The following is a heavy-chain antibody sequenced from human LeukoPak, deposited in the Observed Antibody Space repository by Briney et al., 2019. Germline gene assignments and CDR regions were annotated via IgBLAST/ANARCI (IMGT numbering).Heavy chain of an antibody. CDR2: IYYSGST. V-gene: IGHV4-39*01. J-gene: IGHJ4*02. D-gene: IGHD3-10*01. CDR1: GGSISSSSYY. Sequence: KTSETLSLTCTVSGGSISSSSYYWGWIRQPPGKGLEWIGSIYYSGSTYYNPSLKSRVTISVDTYKNQFSLKLSSVTAADTAVYYCARQIPTYYYGSGSTFDYWGQGTLVTVSS. CDR3: ARQIPTYYYGSGSTFDY.